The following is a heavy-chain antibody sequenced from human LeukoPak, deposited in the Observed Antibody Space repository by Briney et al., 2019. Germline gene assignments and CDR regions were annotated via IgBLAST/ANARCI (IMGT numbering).Heavy chain of an antibody. Sequence: GGSLRLSCAASGFTFSNAWMSWVRQAPGKGLEWVGRIKSKTDGGTTDYAAPVKGRFTISRDDSKNTLYLQMNSLRAEDTAVYYCARDLYGVSHVYWGQGTLVTVSS. CDR3: ARDLYGVSHVY. CDR1: GFTFSNAW. D-gene: IGHD4-17*01. J-gene: IGHJ4*02. CDR2: IKSKTDGGTT. V-gene: IGHV3-15*01.